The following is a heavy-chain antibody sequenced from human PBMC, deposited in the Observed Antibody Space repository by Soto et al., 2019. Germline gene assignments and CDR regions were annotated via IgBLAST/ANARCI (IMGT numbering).Heavy chain of an antibody. CDR2: INYGGTT. V-gene: IGHV4-39*01. Sequence: QLQLQESGPGLVKPSETLSLTCAVSGDSITGENWWTWVRQLPGKGLEGIGSINYGGTTYYNPSPKSRVTMSVNTSNNQFFLKLRSVSAADTAVFYCARQRVLGEWYFDYWGQGTLVTVSS. CDR3: ARQRVLGEWYFDY. J-gene: IGHJ4*02. CDR1: GDSITGENW. D-gene: IGHD3-3*01.